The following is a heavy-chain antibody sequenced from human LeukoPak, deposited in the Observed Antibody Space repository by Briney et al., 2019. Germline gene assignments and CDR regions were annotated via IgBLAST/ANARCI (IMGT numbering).Heavy chain of an antibody. V-gene: IGHV4-34*01. Sequence: SETLSLTCAVYGGSFSGYYWSWIRQPPGKGLEWIGEINHSGSTSYNPSLKSRVTISVDTSKNQFSLKLSSVTAADTAVYYCARGYKYGGTVDYWGQGTLVTVSS. CDR2: INHSGST. D-gene: IGHD1/OR15-1a*01. CDR1: GGSFSGYY. J-gene: IGHJ4*02. CDR3: ARGYKYGGTVDY.